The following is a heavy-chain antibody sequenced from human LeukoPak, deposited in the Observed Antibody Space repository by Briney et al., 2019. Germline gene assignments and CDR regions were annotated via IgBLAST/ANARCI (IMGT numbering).Heavy chain of an antibody. CDR3: AKGGKWDVTPFDY. D-gene: IGHD1-26*01. CDR2: ISGGGGST. J-gene: IGHJ4*02. CDR1: GFTFTSYS. Sequence: QTGGSLRLSCAASGFTFTSYSMNWVRQAPGKGLEWVSTISGGGGSTYYAVSVKGRFTISRDNSKNTLYLQVNSLRAEDTAVYYCAKGGKWDVTPFDYWGQGTLVTVSS. V-gene: IGHV3-23*01.